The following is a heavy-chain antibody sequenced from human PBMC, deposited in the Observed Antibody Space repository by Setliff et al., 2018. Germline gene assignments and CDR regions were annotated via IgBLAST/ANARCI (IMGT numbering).Heavy chain of an antibody. V-gene: IGHV4-34*01. D-gene: IGHD3-3*01. J-gene: IGHJ4*02. CDR3: RLWSGYYKNDY. CDR2: ITHSGST. Sequence: SETLSLTCTVYGVSFSDYYWGWVRQPPGKGLEWIGEITHSGSTNYIPSLKSRLTISVDTSKNKFSLKLSSVTAADTAVYYSRLWSGYYKNDYWGQGTLVTVSS. CDR1: GVSFSDYY.